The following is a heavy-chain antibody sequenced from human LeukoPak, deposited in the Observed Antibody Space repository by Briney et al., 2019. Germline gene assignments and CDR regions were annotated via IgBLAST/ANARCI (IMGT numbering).Heavy chain of an antibody. CDR1: GFTFSTYW. D-gene: IGHD6-19*01. J-gene: IGHJ3*02. CDR2: INSDGSRT. V-gene: IGHV3-74*01. Sequence: PGGSLRLSCAASGFTFSTYWMHWVRQAPGKGLVWVSRINSDGSRTTYADSVKGRFTISRDNAKNTLYLQMNSLRTEDTAVYYCARPETQYSSGLDDFDIWGQGTTVTVSS. CDR3: ARPETQYSSGLDDFDI.